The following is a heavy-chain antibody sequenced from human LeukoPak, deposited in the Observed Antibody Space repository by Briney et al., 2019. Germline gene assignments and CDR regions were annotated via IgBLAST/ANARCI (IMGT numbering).Heavy chain of an antibody. CDR1: GFTFSDYY. CDR2: ISSSGSTI. D-gene: IGHD3-10*01. Sequence: GGSLRLSCAASGFTFSDYYMSWIRQAPGKGLEWVSYISSSGSTIYYADSVKGRFTISRDSAKNSLYLQMNSLRAEDTAVYYCARVGPLLWFGELSFDYWGQGTLVTVSS. CDR3: ARVGPLLWFGELSFDY. V-gene: IGHV3-11*01. J-gene: IGHJ4*02.